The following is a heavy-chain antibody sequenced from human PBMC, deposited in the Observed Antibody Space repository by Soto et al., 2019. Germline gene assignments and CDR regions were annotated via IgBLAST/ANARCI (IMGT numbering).Heavy chain of an antibody. CDR1: GGTFSSYA. Sequence: GPSVKVSCKASGGTFSSYAISWVRQAPGQGLEWMGGIIPIFGTANYAQKFQGRVTITADESTSTAYMELSSLRSEDTAVYYCASSSWSNYYYGMDVWGQGTTVTVSS. CDR2: IIPIFGTA. J-gene: IGHJ6*02. D-gene: IGHD6-13*01. V-gene: IGHV1-69*13. CDR3: ASSSWSNYYYGMDV.